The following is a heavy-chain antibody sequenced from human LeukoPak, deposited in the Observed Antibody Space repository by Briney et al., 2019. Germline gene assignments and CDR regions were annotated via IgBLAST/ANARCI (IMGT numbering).Heavy chain of an antibody. Sequence: TSETLSLTCAVYGGSFSGYYWSWIRQPPGKGLEWIGEINHSGSTNYNPSLKSRVTISVDTSKNQFSLKLSSVTAADTAVYYCARLSIFGVVTRYFGMDVWGQGTTVTVSS. V-gene: IGHV4-34*01. D-gene: IGHD3-3*02. CDR1: GGSFSGYY. CDR2: INHSGST. CDR3: ARLSIFGVVTRYFGMDV. J-gene: IGHJ6*02.